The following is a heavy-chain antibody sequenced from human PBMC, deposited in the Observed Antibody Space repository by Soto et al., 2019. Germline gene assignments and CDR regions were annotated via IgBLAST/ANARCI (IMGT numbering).Heavy chain of an antibody. V-gene: IGHV4-59*01. Sequence: QVQLQESGPGLVKPSETLSLTCTVSGGSISSYYWSWIRQPPGKGLEWIGYIYYSGSTNYNPSLKSRVPISVDTSKNQFSLKLSSVTAADTAVYYCARVRYCSGGSCDYYFDYWGQGTLVTVSS. CDR1: GGSISSYY. D-gene: IGHD2-15*01. CDR2: IYYSGST. J-gene: IGHJ4*02. CDR3: ARVRYCSGGSCDYYFDY.